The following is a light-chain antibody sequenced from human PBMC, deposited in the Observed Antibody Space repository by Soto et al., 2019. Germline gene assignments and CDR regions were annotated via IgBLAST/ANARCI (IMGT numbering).Light chain of an antibody. J-gene: IGKJ1*01. CDR3: QQSFTSPWT. CDR1: ESINKS. CDR2: VTS. V-gene: IGKV1-39*01. Sequence: IHMTQSPSSLSASVGDTVTITCRASESINKSLSRYQHKPGIAPNLLVYVTSILQSGVPSRFSGSGSGTNFTLTINTLQPEDVATYYCQQSFTSPWTFGQGTKVDI.